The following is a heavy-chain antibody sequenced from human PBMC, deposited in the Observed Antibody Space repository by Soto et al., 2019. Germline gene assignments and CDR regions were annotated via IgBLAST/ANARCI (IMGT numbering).Heavy chain of an antibody. J-gene: IGHJ1*01. CDR1: GGSISSGGYY. CDR3: ARRSYGGKGRYFQH. V-gene: IGHV4-31*03. D-gene: IGHD4-17*01. CDR2: IYYSGST. Sequence: SETLSLTCTVSGGSISSGGYYWSWIRQHPGKGLEWIGYIYYSGSTYYNPSLKSRVTISVDTSKNQFSLKLSSVTAADTAVYYCARRSYGGKGRYFQHWGQGTLVTVSS.